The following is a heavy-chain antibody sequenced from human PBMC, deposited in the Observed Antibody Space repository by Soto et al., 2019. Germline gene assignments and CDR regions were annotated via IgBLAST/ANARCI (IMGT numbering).Heavy chain of an antibody. D-gene: IGHD5-12*01. V-gene: IGHV5-10-1*01. CDR2: IDPSDSYT. Sequence: GESLKISCEGSGYSFTSYWINWVRQMTGKGLEWMGRIDPSDSYTNYSPSFQGHVTISADKSISTAYLQWSSLKASDTAMYYCARRRRDGYNYEAFDIWGQGTMLTVSS. CDR3: ARRRRDGYNYEAFDI. CDR1: GYSFTSYW. J-gene: IGHJ3*02.